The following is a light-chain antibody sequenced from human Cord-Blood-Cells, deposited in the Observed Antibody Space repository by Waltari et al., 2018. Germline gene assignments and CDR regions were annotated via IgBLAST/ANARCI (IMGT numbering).Light chain of an antibody. Sequence: IQRTQSPSSLSASVGDRVTSTCRASQGISNYLAWYQQKPGKVPKLLIYAASPLQSGVPSRFSGIGSGTDFTLTISSLQPEDVATYYCQKYNSAPWTFGQGTKVEIK. CDR3: QKYNSAPWT. CDR1: QGISNY. J-gene: IGKJ1*01. CDR2: AAS. V-gene: IGKV1-27*01.